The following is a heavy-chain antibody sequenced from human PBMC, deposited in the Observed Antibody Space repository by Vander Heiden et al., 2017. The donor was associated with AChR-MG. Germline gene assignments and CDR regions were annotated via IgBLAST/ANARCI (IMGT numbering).Heavy chain of an antibody. CDR2: LFGGGST. D-gene: IGHD6-13*01. Sequence: EVQLVEPGGGLIQTGGSLRLSCAVSGLTDGSNYMSWVRQAPGKGPEWVSVLFGGGSTYYADSVKGRFTISRDNSKNTLYLLMRSLRAEDTAVYYCARGGMAATVLYYFDCWGQGTLVTVSS. J-gene: IGHJ4*02. CDR3: ARGGMAATVLYYFDC. V-gene: IGHV3-53*01. CDR1: GLTDGSNY.